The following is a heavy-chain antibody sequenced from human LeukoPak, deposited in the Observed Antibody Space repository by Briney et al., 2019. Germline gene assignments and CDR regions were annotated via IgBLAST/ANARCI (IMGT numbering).Heavy chain of an antibody. J-gene: IGHJ4*02. V-gene: IGHV3-30*18. CDR3: AKGFRGAVAGTAYFDY. D-gene: IGHD6-19*01. CDR1: GFTFSDYY. CDR2: ISYDGSNK. Sequence: QSGGSLRLSCAASGFTFSDYYMSWIRQAPGKGLEWVAVISYDGSNKYYADSVKGRFTISRDNSKNTLYLQMNSLRAEDTAVYYCAKGFRGAVAGTAYFDYWGQGTLVTVSS.